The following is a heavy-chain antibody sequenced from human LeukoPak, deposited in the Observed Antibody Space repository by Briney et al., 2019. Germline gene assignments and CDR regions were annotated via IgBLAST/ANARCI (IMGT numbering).Heavy chain of an antibody. V-gene: IGHV3-74*01. Sequence: GGSLRLSCAASGFTLSSYWMHWVRQAPGQGLVWVSRIDFDGSGTNYADSVKGRFTISRDNAKNTLDLQMNSLRGEDTAIYYCARGGSGSRYYDYWGPGTLVTVSS. J-gene: IGHJ4*02. CDR2: IDFDGSGT. CDR3: ARGGSGSRYYDY. D-gene: IGHD1-14*01. CDR1: GFTLSSYW.